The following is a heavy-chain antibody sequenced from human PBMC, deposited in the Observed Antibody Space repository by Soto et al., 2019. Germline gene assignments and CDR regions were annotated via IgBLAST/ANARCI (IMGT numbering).Heavy chain of an antibody. CDR1: GGSINPYY. CDR2: IYYSGTT. D-gene: IGHD3-22*01. V-gene: IGHV4-59*08. J-gene: IGHJ4*02. Sequence: SETLSLTCTVSGGSINPYYWGWIRQPPGKGLEWIGNIYYSGTTNYHPSLKSRVTISLDTSKNQFSLKLSSVTAADTAVYYCARLGGYYQAFDSWGQGTLVPVSS. CDR3: ARLGGYYQAFDS.